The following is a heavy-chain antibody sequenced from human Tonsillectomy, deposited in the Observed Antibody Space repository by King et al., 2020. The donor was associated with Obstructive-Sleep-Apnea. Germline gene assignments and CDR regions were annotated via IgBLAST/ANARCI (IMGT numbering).Heavy chain of an antibody. J-gene: IGHJ2*01. CDR1: GFTFSNYW. CDR3: ARVVGGYFDL. Sequence: VQLVESGGGLVQPGGSLRLSCAASGFTFSNYWMHWVRQAPGKGRMWVSRIYSDESSTNYAVSVKGRFTISRDNAKNTLYLQMSSLRAEDTAVYYCARVVGGYFDLWGRGTLVTVSS. CDR2: IYSDESST. V-gene: IGHV3-74*01. D-gene: IGHD3-10*01.